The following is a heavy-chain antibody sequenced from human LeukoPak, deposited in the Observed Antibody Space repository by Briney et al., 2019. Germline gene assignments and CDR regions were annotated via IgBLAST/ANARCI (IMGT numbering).Heavy chain of an antibody. J-gene: IGHJ1*01. V-gene: IGHV3-23*01. CDR3: AKGPMYYYDSSAPYPEYFQH. CDR1: GFTFSSYA. D-gene: IGHD3-22*01. CDR2: LSGVGNST. Sequence: QTGGSLRLSCAASGFTFSSYAMSWVRQAPGKGLEWVSTLSGVGNSTYYADSAKGRFTISRDSSKNTLYLQMNSLRAEDTAVYFCAKGPMYYYDSSAPYPEYFQHWGQGTLVTVSS.